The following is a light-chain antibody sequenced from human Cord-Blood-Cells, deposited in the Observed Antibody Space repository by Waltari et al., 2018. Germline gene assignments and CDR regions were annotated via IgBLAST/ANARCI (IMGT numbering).Light chain of an antibody. J-gene: IGKJ1*01. CDR1: QSVSSN. CDR2: GAS. Sequence: EIVITQSPATLSVSPGERATLSCRASQSVSSNLAWYQEKPGQGPRLLIYGASTRATGIPARFSGSGSGTEFTLTISSLQSEDFEVYYCQQYNNWPPWTFGQGTKVEIK. CDR3: QQYNNWPPWT. V-gene: IGKV3-15*01.